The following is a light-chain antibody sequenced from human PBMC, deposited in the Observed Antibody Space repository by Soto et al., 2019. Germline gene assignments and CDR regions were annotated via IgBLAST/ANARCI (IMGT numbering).Light chain of an antibody. CDR2: AAS. CDR1: QDIRNF. Sequence: DIQMTQSPTSLSASVGDRVTITCRASQDIRNFVAWYQQKPGKAPKLLIYAASTLQWGVPSRFSGSGSGTDFTLTISRLQPEDVATYSCQKYSSVPVFGPGTKVEIK. V-gene: IGKV1-27*01. J-gene: IGKJ3*01. CDR3: QKYSSVPV.